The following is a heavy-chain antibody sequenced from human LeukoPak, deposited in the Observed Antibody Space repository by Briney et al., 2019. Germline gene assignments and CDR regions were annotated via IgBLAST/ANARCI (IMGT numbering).Heavy chain of an antibody. D-gene: IGHD2-15*01. CDR1: GYTFTGYY. V-gene: IGHV1-2*02. CDR2: INPNSGGT. J-gene: IGHJ6*03. Sequence: GASVKVSCKASGYTFTGYYMHWVRQAPGQGLEWMGWINPNSGGTNYAQEFQGRVTMTRDTSISTAYMELSRLRSDDTAVYYCARTPRTYYYYMDVWGKGTTVTISS. CDR3: ARTPRTYYYYMDV.